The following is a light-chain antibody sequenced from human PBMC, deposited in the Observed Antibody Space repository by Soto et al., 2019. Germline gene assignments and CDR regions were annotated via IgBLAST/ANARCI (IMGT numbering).Light chain of an antibody. V-gene: IGLV2-14*01. CDR3: ISYTVSRSYV. J-gene: IGLJ1*01. CDR2: SVS. CDR1: ISDIGTYDH. Sequence: TQPSSLSGSPGQSITISCSGTISDIGTYDHVAWFQQFPGKTPKLMIYSVSNRPSGVSYRFSGSKSGNTASLTISGLQAEDEADYYCISYTVSRSYVFGTGTKVTVL.